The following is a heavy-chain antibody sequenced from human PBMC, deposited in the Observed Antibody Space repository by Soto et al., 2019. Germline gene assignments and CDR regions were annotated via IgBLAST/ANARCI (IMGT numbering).Heavy chain of an antibody. D-gene: IGHD5-12*01. Sequence: PGESLKISCKGSGYSFTSYWIGWVRQMPGKGLEWMGIIYPGDSGTRYSPSFQGQVTISADKSISTAYLQWSSLKASDTAMYYCARGQYSGYDRLNYYYYYGMDVWGQGTTVTVSS. V-gene: IGHV5-51*01. CDR3: ARGQYSGYDRLNYYYYYGMDV. J-gene: IGHJ6*02. CDR1: GYSFTSYW. CDR2: IYPGDSGT.